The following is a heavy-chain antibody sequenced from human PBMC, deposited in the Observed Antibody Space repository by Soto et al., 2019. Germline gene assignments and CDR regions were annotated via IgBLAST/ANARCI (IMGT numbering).Heavy chain of an antibody. J-gene: IGHJ6*02. CDR1: GGTFSSYA. D-gene: IGHD3-3*01. CDR2: IIPFFGTA. Sequence: QVQLVQSGAEVKKPGSSVKVSCKAPGGTFSSYAITGGRQAPGQGLEGMGGIIPFFGTATHAQKFQGRVTXXPEESMSTADXXLXSXXSEGTAVYYCARGSARITIFGVVIGLGYYYYGMDVWGQGTTVTVSS. V-gene: IGHV1-69*05. CDR3: ARGSARITIFGVVIGLGYYYYGMDV.